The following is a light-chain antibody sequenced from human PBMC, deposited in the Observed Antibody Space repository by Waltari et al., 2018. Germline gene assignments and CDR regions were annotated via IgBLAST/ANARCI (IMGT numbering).Light chain of an antibody. Sequence: DIQMTQSPSSLSASVGDRVTITCRASQRISSYLNWYQQKPGKAPKLLIYAASSLESGVPSRFSGSGFGTDFTLTINGLQAEDYAAYYCQQTYNNFRTVGQGTKVDVK. CDR1: QRISSY. V-gene: IGKV1-39*01. CDR2: AAS. CDR3: QQTYNNFRT. J-gene: IGKJ1*01.